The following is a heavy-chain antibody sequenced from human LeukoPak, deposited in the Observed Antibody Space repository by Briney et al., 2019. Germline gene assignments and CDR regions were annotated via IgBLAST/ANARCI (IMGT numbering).Heavy chain of an antibody. CDR2: ISAYNGNT. CDR3: ARDSKDYDFWSGYYTGFDP. CDR1: GYTFTSYG. D-gene: IGHD3-3*01. J-gene: IGHJ5*02. V-gene: IGHV1-18*01. Sequence: ASVKVSCTASGYTFTSYGISWVRQAPGQGLEWMGWISAYNGNTNYAQKLQGRVTMTTDTSTSTAYMELRSLRSDDTAVYYCARDSKDYDFWSGYYTGFDPWGQGTLVTVSS.